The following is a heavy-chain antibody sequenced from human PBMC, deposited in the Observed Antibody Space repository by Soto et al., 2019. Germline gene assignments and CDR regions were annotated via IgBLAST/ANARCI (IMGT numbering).Heavy chain of an antibody. CDR2: IIPIFGTA. Sequence: SVKVSCKASGGTFSSYAISWVRQAPGQGLEWMGGIIPIFGTANYAQKFQGRVTITADESTSTAYMELSSLRSEDTAVYYCARTHYYDSSGYSYYFDYWGQGALVTVSS. D-gene: IGHD3-22*01. V-gene: IGHV1-69*13. CDR3: ARTHYYDSSGYSYYFDY. CDR1: GGTFSSYA. J-gene: IGHJ4*02.